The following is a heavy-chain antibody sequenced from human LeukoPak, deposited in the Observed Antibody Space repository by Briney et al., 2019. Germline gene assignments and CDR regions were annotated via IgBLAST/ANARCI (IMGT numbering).Heavy chain of an antibody. J-gene: IGHJ4*02. CDR2: IYHSGST. V-gene: IGHV4-38-2*01. D-gene: IGHD4-17*01. CDR1: GYSISNGYY. Sequence: PLETLSLTCAVSGYSISNGYYWGWIRQPPGKGLEWIGSIYHSGSTYYNPSLKSRVTISVDTSKNQFSLKLSSVTAADTAVYYCARAPNPTVTSQYFFDNWGQGTLVTVSS. CDR3: ARAPNPTVTSQYFFDN.